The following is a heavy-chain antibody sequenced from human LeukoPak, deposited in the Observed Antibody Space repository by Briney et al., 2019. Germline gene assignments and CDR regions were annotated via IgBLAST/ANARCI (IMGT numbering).Heavy chain of an antibody. CDR3: ARVVGSYYGSGSYPYYFDY. D-gene: IGHD3-10*01. J-gene: IGHJ4*02. V-gene: IGHV1-46*01. Sequence: ASVKVSCKASGYTFTGYYMHWVRQAPGQGLEWMGIINPSGGSTSYAQKFQGRVTMTRDTSTSTVYMELSSLRSEDMAVYYCARVVGSYYGSGSYPYYFDYWGQGTLVTVSS. CDR1: GYTFTGYY. CDR2: INPSGGST.